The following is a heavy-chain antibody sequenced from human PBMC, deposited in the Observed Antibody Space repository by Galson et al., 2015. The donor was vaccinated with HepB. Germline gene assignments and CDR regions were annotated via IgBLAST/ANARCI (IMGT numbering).Heavy chain of an antibody. D-gene: IGHD3-22*01. Sequence: LSLTCTVSGGSISSYYWSWIRQPPGKGLEWIGYIYYSGSTNYNPSLKSRVTISVDTSKNQFSLKLSSVTAADTAVYYCARHIVGYYYDSSGYYANWYFDLWGRGTLVTVSS. J-gene: IGHJ2*01. CDR1: GGSISSYY. V-gene: IGHV4-59*08. CDR2: IYYSGST. CDR3: ARHIVGYYYDSSGYYANWYFDL.